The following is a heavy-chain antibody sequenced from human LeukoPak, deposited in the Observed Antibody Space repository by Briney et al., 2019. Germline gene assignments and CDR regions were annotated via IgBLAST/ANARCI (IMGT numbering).Heavy chain of an antibody. Sequence: PSVTLSLTCTVSGGSNSSGDYYWSWIRQPPGKGLEWIGYIYYSGSTYYNPSLKSRVTISVDTSKNQFSLKLSSVTAADTAVYYCAREWDCGGDCYSFDYWGQGTLVTVSS. CDR1: GGSNSSGDYY. J-gene: IGHJ4*02. D-gene: IGHD2-21*01. CDR3: AREWDCGGDCYSFDY. CDR2: IYYSGST. V-gene: IGHV4-30-4*08.